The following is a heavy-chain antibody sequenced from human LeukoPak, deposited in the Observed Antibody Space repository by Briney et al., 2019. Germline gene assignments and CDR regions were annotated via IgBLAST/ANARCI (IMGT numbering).Heavy chain of an antibody. J-gene: IGHJ3*01. V-gene: IGHV3-23*01. D-gene: IGHD5-24*01. Sequence: PGGSLRLSCAASGXTFSVAAVTWVRQAPGKGLEWVSLIGASGESTYYADSVKGRFTISRDNPKNTLSLQMNSLRVEDTAMYFCAKDIQLSTWGLGTMVTVSS. CDR1: GXTFSVAA. CDR3: AKDIQLST. CDR2: IGASGEST.